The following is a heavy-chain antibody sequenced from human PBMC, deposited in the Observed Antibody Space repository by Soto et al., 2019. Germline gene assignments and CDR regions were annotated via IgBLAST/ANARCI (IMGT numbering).Heavy chain of an antibody. CDR1: GFTFGTYG. V-gene: IGHV3-30*18. CDR2: MSYDGSNK. Sequence: QVQLVESGGGVVQPGRSLRLSCAASGFTFGTYGMHWVRQAPGKGLEWVAVMSYDGSNKYYADSVKGRFTISRDNSEKAMYLQMHSLGAEDTAVYYCVKDRGHLVVVPAASVEQWGQRTLVTVSS. D-gene: IGHD2-21*02. CDR3: VKDRGHLVVVPAASVEQ. J-gene: IGHJ4*02.